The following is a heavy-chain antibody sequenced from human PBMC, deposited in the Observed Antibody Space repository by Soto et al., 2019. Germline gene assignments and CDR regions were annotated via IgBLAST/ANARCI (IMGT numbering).Heavy chain of an antibody. D-gene: IGHD3-16*01. CDR2: IYPGDSDT. V-gene: IGHV5-51*01. Sequence: GXSPKISFTRSGYSFTSYWLGWVRQMPGKGLEWMGIIYPGDSDTRYSPSFQGQVTISSDKSISTAYLQWSSLKASDTAMYYCARRSSYGAYYYYGMDVWGHGTTVTVSS. CDR3: ARRSSYGAYYYYGMDV. CDR1: GYSFTSYW. J-gene: IGHJ6*02.